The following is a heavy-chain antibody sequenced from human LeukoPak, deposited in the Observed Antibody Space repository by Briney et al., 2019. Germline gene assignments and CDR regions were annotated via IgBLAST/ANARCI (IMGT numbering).Heavy chain of an antibody. Sequence: GGSLRLSCAASGFTFDDYGMSWVRQTPGKGLEWVSHINWNGGSTAYADSVKGRFTISRDNAKNSLYLQINSLRAEDAAFYYCARDNSGSSLDYWGQGTLVTVSS. V-gene: IGHV3-20*04. CDR3: ARDNSGSSLDY. J-gene: IGHJ4*02. CDR1: GFTFDDYG. D-gene: IGHD1-26*01. CDR2: INWNGGST.